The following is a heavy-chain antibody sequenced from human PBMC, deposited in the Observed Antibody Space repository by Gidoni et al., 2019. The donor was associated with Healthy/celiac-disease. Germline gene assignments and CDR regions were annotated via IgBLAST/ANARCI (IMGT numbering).Heavy chain of an antibody. Sequence: QVQLQESGPGLVKASQTLSLTCTVSGGSISSGGYYWSWIRQHPGKGLEWIGYIYYSGSTYYNPSLKSRVTISVDTSKNQFSLKLSSVTAADTAVYYCARTGTAVAGMGGFDYWGQGTLVTVSS. CDR3: ARTGTAVAGMGGFDY. D-gene: IGHD6-19*01. CDR2: IYYSGST. V-gene: IGHV4-31*03. J-gene: IGHJ4*02. CDR1: GGSISSGGYY.